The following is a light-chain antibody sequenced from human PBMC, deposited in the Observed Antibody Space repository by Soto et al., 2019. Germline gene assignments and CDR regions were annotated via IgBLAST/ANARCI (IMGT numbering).Light chain of an antibody. CDR2: GAS. Sequence: EIVMTQSPATLSVSPGDRATLSCRASRSVSSKLAWYQQKPGQAPRLLIYGASTRATAIPARFSGSGSGTGFTLTISNLQSEDFAVYYCQQYKDWPPFTFGQGTKLEIK. CDR1: RSVSSK. J-gene: IGKJ2*01. V-gene: IGKV3-15*01. CDR3: QQYKDWPPFT.